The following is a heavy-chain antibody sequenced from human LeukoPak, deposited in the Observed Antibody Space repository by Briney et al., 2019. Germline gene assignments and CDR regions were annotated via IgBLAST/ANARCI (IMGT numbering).Heavy chain of an antibody. CDR3: ARATHSNYEDY. D-gene: IGHD4-11*01. V-gene: IGHV3-53*01. CDR2: IYSGGST. CDR1: XFTXSSXY. Sequence: SXRLXCAASXFTXSSXYMSWVRQAPGXGLEWVSVIYSGGSTYYADYVKGRFTISRDNSKNSLFVQMNSLRAEDTAVYYCARATHSNYEDYWGQGTLVTVSS. J-gene: IGHJ4*02.